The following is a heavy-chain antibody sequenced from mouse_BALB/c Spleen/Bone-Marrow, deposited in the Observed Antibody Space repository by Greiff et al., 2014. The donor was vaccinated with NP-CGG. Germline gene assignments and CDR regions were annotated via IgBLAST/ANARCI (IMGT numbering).Heavy chain of an antibody. CDR3: ARWEYYAMDY. J-gene: IGHJ4*01. CDR1: GFNIKDTY. D-gene: IGHD4-1*01. Sequence: DVQLQESGAELVKPGASVKLSCTASGFNIKDTYMHWVKQRPEQGLEWIGRIDPANGNTKYDPKFQGKATITADTSSNTAYLQLSSLTSDDTAVYYCARWEYYAMDYWGQGTSVTVSS. CDR2: IDPANGNT. V-gene: IGHV14-3*02.